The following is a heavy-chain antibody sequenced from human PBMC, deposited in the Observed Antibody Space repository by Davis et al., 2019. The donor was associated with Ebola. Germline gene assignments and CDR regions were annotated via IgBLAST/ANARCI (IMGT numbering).Heavy chain of an antibody. V-gene: IGHV3-48*02. CDR1: GFTFSSYS. D-gene: IGHD3-22*01. J-gene: IGHJ6*04. CDR3: AKSYYYDSSGYYPPYYYYYGMDV. CDR2: ISSSSSTI. Sequence: GESLKISCAASGFTFSSYSMNWVRQAPGKGLEWVSYISSSSSTIYYADSVKGRFTISRDNAKNSLYLQMNSLRDEDTAVYYCAKSYYYDSSGYYPPYYYYYGMDVWGKGTTVTVSS.